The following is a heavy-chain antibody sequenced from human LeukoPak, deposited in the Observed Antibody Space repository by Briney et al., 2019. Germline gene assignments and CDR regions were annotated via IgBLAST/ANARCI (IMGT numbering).Heavy chain of an antibody. CDR2: IYYSGST. J-gene: IGHJ6*02. CDR1: GGSISSYY. CDR3: ARLPLAAAGRGYYYYYGMDV. Sequence: PSETLSLTCTVSGGSISSYYWSWIRQPPGKGLEWIGYIYYSGSTNYNPSLKSRVTISVDTSKNQFSLKLSSVTAADTAVYYCARLPLAAAGRGYYYYYGMDVWGQGTTVTVSS. V-gene: IGHV4-59*08. D-gene: IGHD6-13*01.